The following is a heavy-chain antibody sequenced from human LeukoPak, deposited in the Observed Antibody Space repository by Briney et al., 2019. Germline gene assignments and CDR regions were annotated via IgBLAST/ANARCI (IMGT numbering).Heavy chain of an antibody. D-gene: IGHD2-2*03. CDR1: GGSISSGGYY. J-gene: IGHJ5*02. V-gene: IGHV4-31*03. CDR3: ARDRDGYCSSTSCYGGLDP. CDR2: IYYSGST. Sequence: PSQTLSLTCTVSGGSISSGGYYWSWIRQHPGKGLEWIVYIYYSGSTYYNPSLKSRVTISVDTSKNQFSLKLSSVTAADTAVYYCARDRDGYCSSTSCYGGLDPWGQGTLVTVSS.